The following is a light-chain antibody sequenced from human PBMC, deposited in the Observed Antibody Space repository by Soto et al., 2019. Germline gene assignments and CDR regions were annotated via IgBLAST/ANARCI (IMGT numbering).Light chain of an antibody. Sequence: EIVLTQSPGTLSLSPGERATLSCRASQSISSSYLAWYQQKPGQAPRLLIYAASSRATGIPDRFSGSGSGIDFTLTINRLEPEDFAVYYCQQYGSSSYTFGQGTQLEIK. CDR2: AAS. V-gene: IGKV3-20*01. J-gene: IGKJ2*01. CDR1: QSISSSY. CDR3: QQYGSSSYT.